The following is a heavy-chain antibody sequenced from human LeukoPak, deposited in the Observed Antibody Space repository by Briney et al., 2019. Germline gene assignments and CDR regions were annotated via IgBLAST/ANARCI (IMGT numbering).Heavy chain of an antibody. J-gene: IGHJ5*02. V-gene: IGHV4-39*07. CDR1: GGSISSGGYY. D-gene: IGHD6-13*01. CDR2: IYYSGST. Sequence: SQTLSLTCTVSGGSISSGGYYWGWIRQPPGKGLEWIGSIYYSGSTYYNPSLKSRVTISVDTSKNQFSLKLSSVTAADTAVYYCARAIAAAGYVNWFDPWGQGTLVTVSS. CDR3: ARAIAAAGYVNWFDP.